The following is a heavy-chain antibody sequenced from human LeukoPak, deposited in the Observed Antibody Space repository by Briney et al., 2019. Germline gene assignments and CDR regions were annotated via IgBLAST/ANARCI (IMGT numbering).Heavy chain of an antibody. V-gene: IGHV3-43*02. D-gene: IGHD3-16*01. J-gene: IGHJ4*02. CDR3: AKGWYEGYVGDDY. CDR1: GFTFDDYA. Sequence: GGSLRLSCAASGFTFDDYAMHWVRQAPGKDLEWVSLISGYGGSTFYADSVKGRFILSRDNSKNALYHQMNSLRTEDTALYYCAKGWYEGYVGDDYWGQGTLVTVSS. CDR2: ISGYGGST.